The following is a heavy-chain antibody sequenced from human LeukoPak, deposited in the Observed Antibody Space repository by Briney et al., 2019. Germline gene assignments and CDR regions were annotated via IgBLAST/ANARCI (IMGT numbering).Heavy chain of an antibody. CDR3: TRVNLRGSQYNWFDP. CDR2: ITPVIDSA. Sequence: GASVKVSCKPSGGTFRSHIFSWVRQAPGQGLEWMGRITPVIDSAKYAQKFRDRLTITADTSTGTAYMELSSLTPDDTALYYCTRVNLRGSQYNWFDPWGQGTLVIVSS. CDR1: GGTFRSHI. V-gene: IGHV1-69*08. J-gene: IGHJ5*02. D-gene: IGHD1-26*01.